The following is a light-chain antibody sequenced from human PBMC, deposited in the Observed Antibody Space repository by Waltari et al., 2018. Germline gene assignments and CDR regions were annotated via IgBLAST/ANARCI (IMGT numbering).Light chain of an antibody. Sequence: DIVMTQSPDSLAVSLGERATINCKSSQSALYSSNNKNYLAWYQQKPGQPPKLLIYWASTRESGVPDRFSGSESGTDFTLTISSLQAEDVAVYYCHQYYSTPFTFGPGTKVDIK. V-gene: IGKV4-1*01. CDR3: HQYYSTPFT. J-gene: IGKJ3*01. CDR2: WAS. CDR1: QSALYSSNNKNY.